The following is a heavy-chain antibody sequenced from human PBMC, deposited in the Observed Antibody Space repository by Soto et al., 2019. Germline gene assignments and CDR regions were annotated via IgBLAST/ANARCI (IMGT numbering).Heavy chain of an antibody. Sequence: GGSLRLSCAASGFTVSSNYMSWVRQAPGKGLEWVSVIYSGGSTYYADSVKGRFTISRDNSKNTLYLQMNSLRAEDTAVYYCASGVRSGEYYFDYWGQGTLVTVSS. D-gene: IGHD2-15*01. CDR1: GFTVSSNY. V-gene: IGHV3-53*01. J-gene: IGHJ4*02. CDR2: IYSGGST. CDR3: ASGVRSGEYYFDY.